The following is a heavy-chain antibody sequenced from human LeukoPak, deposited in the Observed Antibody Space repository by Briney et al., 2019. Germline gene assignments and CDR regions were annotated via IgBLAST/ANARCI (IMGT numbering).Heavy chain of an antibody. J-gene: IGHJ4*02. Sequence: SEPLSLTCTLSSGPVSSSTYYWRWGRQPRGGGLVWIASIYYTGSTYYNPSHKRRVTISLDMYKNEFFLTMTSVTAADAAVYFCTAEKNGCPDYWGQGTQVTVSS. D-gene: IGHD5-24*01. CDR1: SGPVSSSTYY. V-gene: IGHV4-39*07. CDR2: IYYTGST. CDR3: TAEKNGCPDY.